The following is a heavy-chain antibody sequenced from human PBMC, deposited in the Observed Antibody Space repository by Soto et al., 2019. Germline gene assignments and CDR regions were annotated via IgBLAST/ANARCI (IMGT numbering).Heavy chain of an antibody. V-gene: IGHV4-34*02. CDR1: GGSVNGYY. D-gene: IGHD3-3*01. Sequence: QVHLQQWGAGLLKLSETLSLTCAVYGGSVNGYYWIWIRQPPGKGLEWIGEINHTGGSHYNPSLKSRVTMSVDTSKNQFSLRLSSVPAADTAIYYCATRITVFRLLIPPFDPWGQGTQVTASS. J-gene: IGHJ5*02. CDR3: ATRITVFRLLIPPFDP. CDR2: INHTGGS.